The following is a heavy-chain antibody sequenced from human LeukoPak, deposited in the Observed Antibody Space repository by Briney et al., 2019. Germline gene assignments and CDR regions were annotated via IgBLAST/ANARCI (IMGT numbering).Heavy chain of an antibody. J-gene: IGHJ3*02. CDR2: IIPILGIA. D-gene: IGHD5-24*01. CDR1: GGTFSSYA. Sequence: SVKVSCKASGGTFSSYAISWVRQAPGQGLEWIGRIIPILGIANYAQKFQGRVTITADKSTSTAYMELSSLRSEDTAVYYCARVGEMATISDAFDIWGQGTMVTVSS. CDR3: ARVGEMATISDAFDI. V-gene: IGHV1-69*04.